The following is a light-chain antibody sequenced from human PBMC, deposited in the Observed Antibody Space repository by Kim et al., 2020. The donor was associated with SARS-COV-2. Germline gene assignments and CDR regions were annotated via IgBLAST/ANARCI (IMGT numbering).Light chain of an antibody. CDR1: QSVSSNY. J-gene: IGKJ1*01. Sequence: EIVLTQSPGPLSLSPGERATLSCRASQSVSSNYLAWYQQQPGQAPRLLIYGISRRATDIPDRFSGSGSGTDFTLTISRLEPEDFAVYYCQHYGSSPPWTFGQGTKVEIK. CDR2: GIS. V-gene: IGKV3-20*01. CDR3: QHYGSSPPWT.